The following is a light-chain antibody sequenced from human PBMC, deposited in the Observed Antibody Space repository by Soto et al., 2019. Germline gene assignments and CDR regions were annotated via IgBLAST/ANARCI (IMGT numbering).Light chain of an antibody. CDR1: NIGSKR. Sequence: SYELTQPPSVSVAPGQTARLTGGGNNIGSKRVHWYQQKPGQAPVLVVYYDSDRPSGRPERFSGCNSGNTATLTIIRVEAGYAAEHYWQVWDSSSDHSYVFGTGTKLTVL. J-gene: IGLJ1*01. CDR2: YDS. CDR3: QVWDSSSDHSYV. V-gene: IGLV3-21*02.